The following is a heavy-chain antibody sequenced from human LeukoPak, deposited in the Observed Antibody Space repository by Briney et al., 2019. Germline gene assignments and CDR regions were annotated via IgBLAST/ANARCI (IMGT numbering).Heavy chain of an antibody. V-gene: IGHV4-59*11. J-gene: IGHJ6*03. D-gene: IGHD3-22*01. CDR2: IYYSGST. CDR1: GGSISSHY. CDR3: ARGRQEVSMIVVVMTAVSYYLDV. Sequence: PSETLSLTCTVSGGSISSHYWSWIRQPPGKGLEWIGYIYYSGSTNYNPSLKSRVTISVDASKKQFSLNLRSLTAADTAVYYCARGRQEVSMIVVVMTAVSYYLDVWGKGTTVTVS.